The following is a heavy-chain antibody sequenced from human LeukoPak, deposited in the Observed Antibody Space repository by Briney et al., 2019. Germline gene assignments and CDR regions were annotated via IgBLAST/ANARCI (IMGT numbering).Heavy chain of an antibody. Sequence: ASVKVSCKASGYTFTGYYMHWVRQAPGQGLEWMGWMNPNSGNTGYAQKFQGRVTMTTNTSISTAYMELSSLRSEDTAVYYCARGITLIRGLIITWFDPWGPGTLVAVSS. V-gene: IGHV1-8*02. J-gene: IGHJ5*02. CDR2: MNPNSGNT. CDR1: GYTFTGYY. CDR3: ARGITLIRGLIITWFDP. D-gene: IGHD3-10*01.